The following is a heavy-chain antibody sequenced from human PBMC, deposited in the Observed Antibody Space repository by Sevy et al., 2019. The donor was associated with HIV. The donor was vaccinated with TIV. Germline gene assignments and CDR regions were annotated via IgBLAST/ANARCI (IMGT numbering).Heavy chain of an antibody. V-gene: IGHV3-49*03. J-gene: IGHJ6*02. CDR3: TRALVVVPAALKTYGMDV. CDR2: IRSNAYGGTT. D-gene: IGHD2-2*01. CDR1: GFTFGDYA. Sequence: GGSLRLSCTASGFTFGDYAMSWFRQAPGKGLEWVGFIRSNAYGGTTEYAASVKGRFTISRDDSKSIAYLQMNSLKTEHTVVYYCTRALVVVPAALKTYGMDVWGQGTTVTVSS.